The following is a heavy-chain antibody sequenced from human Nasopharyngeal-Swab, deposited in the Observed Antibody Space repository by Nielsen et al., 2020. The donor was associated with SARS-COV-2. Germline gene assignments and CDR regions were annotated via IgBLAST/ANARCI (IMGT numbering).Heavy chain of an antibody. CDR3: AAFWSGYYTGMSF. CDR2: ISYTGNA. J-gene: IGHJ4*02. CDR1: GGSINSDDYF. V-gene: IGHV4-30-4*02. Sequence: SETLSLTCTVSGGSINSDDYFWSWVRQHPGKGLEWIGYISYTGNAYYYPFLESRLTLSVDTSKNQFSLKLSSVTAADTAVYYCAAFWSGYYTGMSFWGQGTLVTVSS. D-gene: IGHD3-3*01.